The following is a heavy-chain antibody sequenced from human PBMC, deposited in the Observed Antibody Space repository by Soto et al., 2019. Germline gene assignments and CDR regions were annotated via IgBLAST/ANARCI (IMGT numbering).Heavy chain of an antibody. V-gene: IGHV1-24*01. J-gene: IGHJ4*02. CDR3: ATSNQRITVFGVVVYFDH. Sequence: GASVKVSCKVSGYTLTELSMHWVRQAPGKGLEWMGNFDPEDGETVYAQKFQGRVTMSEDTSTDTAYMELSSLRSEDTAVYYCATSNQRITVFGVVVYFDHWGQGTLVTVSS. D-gene: IGHD3-3*01. CDR2: FDPEDGET. CDR1: GYTLTELS.